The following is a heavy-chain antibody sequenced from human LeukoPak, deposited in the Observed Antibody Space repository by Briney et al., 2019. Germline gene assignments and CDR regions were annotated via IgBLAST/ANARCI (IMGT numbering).Heavy chain of an antibody. J-gene: IGHJ5*02. CDR1: GFTFGNFA. V-gene: IGHV3-23*01. CDR2: ISGNGGST. CDR3: AKDLSTSSPNWFDT. D-gene: IGHD6-13*01. Sequence: GGSLRLSCAASGFTFGNFAMTWVRQAPGKGLEWVSAISGNGGSTFYADSVKGRFSVSRDNSKDTLFLQMNSLRVDDTGIYYCAKDLSTSSPNWFDTWGQGTLVTVSS.